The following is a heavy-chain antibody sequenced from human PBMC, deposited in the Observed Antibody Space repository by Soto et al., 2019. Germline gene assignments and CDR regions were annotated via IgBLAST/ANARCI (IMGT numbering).Heavy chain of an antibody. CDR3: ARGGNRYSTTSSGVGGFYS. Sequence: SETLSLTCTVSGASISSSYWSWIRQSPGKGLEWIGYIFHSGTTNYNPSLKSRVTISVDTSKNQFSLNLSSLTTADTAVYFCARGGNRYSTTSSGVGGFYSWGQGTLFTVSS. D-gene: IGHD2-2*01. CDR2: IFHSGTT. V-gene: IGHV4-59*01. J-gene: IGHJ4*02. CDR1: GASISSSY.